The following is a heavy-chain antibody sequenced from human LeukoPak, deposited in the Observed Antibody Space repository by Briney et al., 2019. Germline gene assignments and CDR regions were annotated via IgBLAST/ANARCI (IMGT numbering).Heavy chain of an antibody. CDR1: GGSISSYY. D-gene: IGHD6-25*01. V-gene: IGHV4-4*07. J-gene: IGHJ5*02. CDR3: ARAYYSGGPTWFDP. Sequence: PSETLSLTCTVSGGSISSYYWSWIRQPAGKGLEWIGRIYTSGSTNYNPSLKSRVTMSVDTSKNQFSLKLSSVTAADTAVYYCARAYYSGGPTWFDPWGQGTLVTVSS. CDR2: IYTSGST.